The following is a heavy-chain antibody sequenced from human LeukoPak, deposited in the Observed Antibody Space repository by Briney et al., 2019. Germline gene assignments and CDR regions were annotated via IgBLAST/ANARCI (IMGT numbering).Heavy chain of an antibody. V-gene: IGHV5-51*01. D-gene: IGHD3-10*01. Sequence: GGSLKISCKGSGSRFTSYWIGWVRQMPGKGLEGMGIIYPGDSDTRYSPSFQGQVTISADKSISTAYLQWSSLKASDTAMYYCARLRGSGSYPYYFDYWGQGTLVTVSS. J-gene: IGHJ4*02. CDR1: GSRFTSYW. CDR2: IYPGDSDT. CDR3: ARLRGSGSYPYYFDY.